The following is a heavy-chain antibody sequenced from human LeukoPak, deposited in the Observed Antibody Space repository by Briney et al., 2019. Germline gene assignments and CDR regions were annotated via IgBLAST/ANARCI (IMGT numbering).Heavy chain of an antibody. CDR1: GFSLINSD. J-gene: IGHJ3*01. CDR2: VHYDGSEK. CDR3: ARNRVGFHYADAFDL. V-gene: IGHV3-30*02. D-gene: IGHD5-24*01. Sequence: PGGPLRLSCAASGFSLINSDMHWVRQAPGKGLEWVAFVHYDGSEKHYADSLKGRFTISRDNSKNTLYLQMNSLRGEDTAVYYCARNRVGFHYADAFDLWGQGTMVTVSS.